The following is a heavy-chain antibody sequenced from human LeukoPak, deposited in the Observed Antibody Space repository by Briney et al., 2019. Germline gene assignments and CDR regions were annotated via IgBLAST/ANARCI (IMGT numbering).Heavy chain of an antibody. Sequence: GGSLRLSCAASGFTFSSYAMHWVRQAPGKGLEWVAVISFDGSNKYYADSVKGRFTISRDNSKNTPYLQMNSLRAEDTAVYYCATPEKQWHIFDYWGQGTLVTVSS. CDR2: ISFDGSNK. CDR3: ATPEKQWHIFDY. CDR1: GFTFSSYA. D-gene: IGHD6-19*01. V-gene: IGHV3-30*04. J-gene: IGHJ4*02.